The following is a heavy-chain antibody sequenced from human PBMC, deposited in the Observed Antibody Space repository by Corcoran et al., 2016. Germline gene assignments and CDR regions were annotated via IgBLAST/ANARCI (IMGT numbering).Heavy chain of an antibody. CDR1: GFSLSTSGVG. Sequence: QITLKESGPTLVKPTQTLTLTCTFSGFSLSTSGVGVGWIRQPPGKALEWLALIYWDDDKRYSPSLKSRLTITKDTSKNQVVLTMTNMDPVDTATYDCAHRRGYGAVAGSVDYWGQGTLVTVSS. J-gene: IGHJ4*02. D-gene: IGHD6-19*01. V-gene: IGHV2-5*02. CDR3: AHRRGYGAVAGSVDY. CDR2: IYWDDDK.